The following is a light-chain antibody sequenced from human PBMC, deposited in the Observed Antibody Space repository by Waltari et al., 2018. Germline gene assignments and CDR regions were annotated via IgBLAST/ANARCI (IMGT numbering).Light chain of an antibody. J-gene: IGLJ2*01. CDR2: NTN. CDR1: SGSVSTSYY. V-gene: IGLV8-61*01. Sequence: QTVVTQAPSFSVSPGGTGTLTCGLSSGSVSTSYYPSWSQQTPGQAPRTLLYNTNTRSSGVPDRFSGSILGNKAALTITGAQADDECDYYCVLYMGRGIRVFGGGTKLTVL. CDR3: VLYMGRGIRV.